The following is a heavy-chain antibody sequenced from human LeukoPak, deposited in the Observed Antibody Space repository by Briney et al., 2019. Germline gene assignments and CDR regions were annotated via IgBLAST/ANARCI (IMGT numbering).Heavy chain of an antibody. V-gene: IGHV3-30*18. CDR3: AKEQGSEQQLVPDY. Sequence: GRSLRLSCAASGFTFSSYGMHWVRQAPGKGLEWVAVISYDGSNKYYADSVKGRFTISRDNSKNTLYLQMNSLRAEDTAVYYCAKEQGSEQQLVPDYWGQGTLVTVSS. D-gene: IGHD6-13*01. CDR1: GFTFSSYG. J-gene: IGHJ4*02. CDR2: ISYDGSNK.